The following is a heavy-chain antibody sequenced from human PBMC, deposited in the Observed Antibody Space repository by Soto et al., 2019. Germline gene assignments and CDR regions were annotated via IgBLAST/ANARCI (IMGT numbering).Heavy chain of an antibody. CDR1: GGTFSSYT. D-gene: IGHD6-19*01. CDR3: ARMYSSGSDY. CDR2: IIPILGIA. V-gene: IGHV1-69*02. J-gene: IGHJ4*02. Sequence: QVQLVQSGAEVKKPGSSVKVSCKASGGTFSSYTISWVRQAPGQGLEWMGRIIPILGIANYAQKFQGRVTITADKSTSTAYRELSSLRSEDTAVYYCARMYSSGSDYWGQGTLVTVSS.